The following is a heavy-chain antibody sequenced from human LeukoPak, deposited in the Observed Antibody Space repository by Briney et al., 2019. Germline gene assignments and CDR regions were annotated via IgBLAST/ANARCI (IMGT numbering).Heavy chain of an antibody. J-gene: IGHJ6*02. CDR3: AREDDSSGWYYDTYYFGMDV. V-gene: IGHV1-69*13. D-gene: IGHD6-19*01. CDR1: GGTFSSYA. CDR2: IIPIFGTA. Sequence: ASVKVSCKASGGTFSSYAISWVRQAPGQGLEWMGGIIPIFGTANYAQKFQGRVTITADESTSTAYMELSSLRSEDTAVYYCAREDDSSGWYYDTYYFGMDVWGQGTTVIVSS.